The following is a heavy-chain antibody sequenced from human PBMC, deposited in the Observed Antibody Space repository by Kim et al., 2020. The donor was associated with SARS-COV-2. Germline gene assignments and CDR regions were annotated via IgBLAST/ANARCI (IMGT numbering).Heavy chain of an antibody. J-gene: IGHJ4*02. CDR2: FSAYNGNT. D-gene: IGHD1-26*01. V-gene: IGHV1-18*01. CDR3: ARDLAVVGATTPGY. CDR1: GYTFTSYG. Sequence: ASVKVSCKASGYTFTSYGISWVRQAPGQGLEWMGWFSAYNGNTNYAQKLQGRVTMTTDTSTSTAYMELRRLGSDDTAVYYCARDLAVVGATTPGYWGQGTLVTVSS.